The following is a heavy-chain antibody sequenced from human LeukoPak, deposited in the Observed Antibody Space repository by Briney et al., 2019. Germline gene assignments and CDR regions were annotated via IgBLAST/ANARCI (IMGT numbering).Heavy chain of an antibody. J-gene: IGHJ5*02. Sequence: SETLSLTCTVSGGSISSYYWSWIRQPPGKGLEWIGEINHSGSTNYNPSLKSRVTISVDTSKNQFSLKLSSVTAADTAVYYCARARGYCSSTSCYNPVRSWFDPWGQGTLVTVSS. D-gene: IGHD2-2*02. CDR3: ARARGYCSSTSCYNPVRSWFDP. CDR2: INHSGST. V-gene: IGHV4-34*01. CDR1: GGSISSYY.